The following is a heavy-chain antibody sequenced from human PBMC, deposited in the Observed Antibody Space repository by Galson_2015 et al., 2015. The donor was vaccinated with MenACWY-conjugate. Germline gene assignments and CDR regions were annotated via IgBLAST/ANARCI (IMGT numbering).Heavy chain of an antibody. CDR2: ISYDGSNK. J-gene: IGHJ5*02. CDR1: GFTFSTSG. V-gene: IGHV3-30*03. CDR3: ARDPTGLYHH. D-gene: IGHD3-10*01. Sequence: SLRLPCAASGFTFSTSGMHWVRQAPGKGLEWVAVISYDGSNKYYADSVKGRFTISRDNPKNTLYLQMNSLRADDTAVYYCARDPTGLYHHWGQGALVTVSS.